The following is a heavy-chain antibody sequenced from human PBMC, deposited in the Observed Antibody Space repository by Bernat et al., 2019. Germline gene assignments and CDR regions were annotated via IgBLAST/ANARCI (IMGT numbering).Heavy chain of an antibody. V-gene: IGHV4-31*03. CDR2: IYYSGST. J-gene: IGHJ2*01. CDR3: ARDVSRNWRYFDL. CDR1: GGSISSGGYY. D-gene: IGHD1-1*01. Sequence: QVQLQESGSGLVKPSQTLSITCTVSGGSISSGGYYWSWIRQHPGKGLEWIGYIYYSGSTYYNPSLKSRVTLSVDTSKNQFSLKLSSVTAADTAVYYCARDVSRNWRYFDLWGRGTLVTVSS.